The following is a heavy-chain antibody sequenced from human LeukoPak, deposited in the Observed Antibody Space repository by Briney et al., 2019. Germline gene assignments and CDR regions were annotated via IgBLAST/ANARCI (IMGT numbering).Heavy chain of an antibody. CDR3: ARVATMVRVPLDALDI. Sequence: GGSLRLSCATSGFNFSSYAMSWVRQAPGKGLEWVSGISGSAGRTYYADSVKGRFTISRDNAKNSLYLQMNSLRAEDTAVYYCARVATMVRVPLDALDIWGQGTMVSVSS. J-gene: IGHJ3*02. CDR2: ISGSAGRT. D-gene: IGHD3-10*01. V-gene: IGHV3-23*01. CDR1: GFNFSSYA.